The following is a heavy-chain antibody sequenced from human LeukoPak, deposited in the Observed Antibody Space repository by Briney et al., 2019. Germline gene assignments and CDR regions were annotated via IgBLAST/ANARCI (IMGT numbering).Heavy chain of an antibody. Sequence: SGGSLRLSCAASGFTFSSYSMNWVRQAPGKGLEWVSSISDDGNYIYYGDSVKGRFTISRDNANNSLDLQMHSLRAEDTAVYYCASDPHSAAANWFDPWGQGTLVTVSS. D-gene: IGHD6-13*01. CDR1: GFTFSSYS. CDR2: ISDDGNYI. V-gene: IGHV3-21*01. J-gene: IGHJ5*02. CDR3: ASDPHSAAANWFDP.